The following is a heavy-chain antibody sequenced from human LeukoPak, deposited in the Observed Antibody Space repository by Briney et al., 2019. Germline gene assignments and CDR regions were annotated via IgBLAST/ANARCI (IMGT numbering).Heavy chain of an antibody. CDR2: ISSGGNTR. V-gene: IGHV3-48*03. D-gene: IGHD2-21*02. J-gene: IGHJ3*02. CDR1: GFTFSNYE. CDR3: ARLYCGGDCDAFDI. Sequence: PGGSLRPSCAGSGFTFSNYEINWVRQAPGKGLEWISYISSGGNTRYYADSVKGRVTISRDNAKNSAHLQMNSLRVEDTAIYYCARLYCGGDCDAFDIWGQGTMVTVSS.